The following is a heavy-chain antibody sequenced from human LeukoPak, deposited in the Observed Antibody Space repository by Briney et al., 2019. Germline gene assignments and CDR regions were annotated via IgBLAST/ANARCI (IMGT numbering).Heavy chain of an antibody. Sequence: GGSLRLSCAASGFTFSDYYMGWIRQAPGKGLEWVAVISYDGSNKYYADSVKGRFTISRDNSKNTLYLQMNSLRAEDTAVYHCAKDRMAHLDYWGQGTLVTVSS. CDR1: GFTFSDYY. CDR2: ISYDGSNK. J-gene: IGHJ4*02. CDR3: AKDRMAHLDY. V-gene: IGHV3-30*18. D-gene: IGHD5-24*01.